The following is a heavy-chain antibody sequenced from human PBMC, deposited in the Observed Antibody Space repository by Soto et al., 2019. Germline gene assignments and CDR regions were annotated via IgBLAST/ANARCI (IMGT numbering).Heavy chain of an antibody. D-gene: IGHD5-12*01. V-gene: IGHV4-30-2*01. CDR3: AAGGGLPRYY. CDR2: IYHSGST. J-gene: IGHJ4*02. Sequence: QLQLQESGSGLVKPSQTLSLTCAVSGGSISSGGYSWSWIRQPPGKGLEWIGYIYHSGSTYYNPSLKSRVTMAVDRSKNQFSLTLSSVTAADTAVYYCAAGGGLPRYYWGQGTLVTVSS. CDR1: GGSISSGGYS.